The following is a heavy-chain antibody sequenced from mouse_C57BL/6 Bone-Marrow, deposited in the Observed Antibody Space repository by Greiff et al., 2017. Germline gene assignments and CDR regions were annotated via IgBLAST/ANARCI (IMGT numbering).Heavy chain of an antibody. V-gene: IGHV14-3*01. D-gene: IGHD1-1*01. CDR3: ARSLLRYPVDY. J-gene: IGHJ2*01. Sequence: EVKVVESVAELVRPGASVKLSCTASGFNIKNTYMHWVKQRPEQGLEWIGRIDPANGNTKYAPKFQGKATITADTSSNTAYLQRSSLTSEDTAIYCCARSLLRYPVDYWGQGTTLTVSS. CDR1: GFNIKNTY. CDR2: IDPANGNT.